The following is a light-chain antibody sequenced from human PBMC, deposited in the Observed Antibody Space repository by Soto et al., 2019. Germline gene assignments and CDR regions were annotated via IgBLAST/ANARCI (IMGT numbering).Light chain of an antibody. CDR2: EVN. Sequence: QSALTQPPSASGSPGQSVTISCTGTSSDVGNYNYVSWYQQHPGKVPKLMIYEVNKRPSGVPDRFSGSKSGNTASLTVSGLQAEDEADHYCSSYAGNNKVFGGGTKLTVL. CDR1: SSDVGNYNY. V-gene: IGLV2-8*01. CDR3: SSYAGNNKV. J-gene: IGLJ3*02.